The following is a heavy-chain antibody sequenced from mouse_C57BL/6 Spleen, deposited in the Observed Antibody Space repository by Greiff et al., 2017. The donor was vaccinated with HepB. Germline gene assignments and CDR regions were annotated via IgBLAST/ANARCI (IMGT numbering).Heavy chain of an antibody. Sequence: QVQLQQPGAELVRPGSSVKLSCKASGYTFTSYWMHWVKQRPIQGLEWIGNIDPSDSETHYNQKFKDKATLTVDKSSSTAYMQLSSLTSEDSAVYYCAPLHYYGSSYWFAYWGQGTLVTVSA. CDR3: APLHYYGSSYWFAY. CDR2: IDPSDSET. D-gene: IGHD1-1*01. V-gene: IGHV1-52*01. CDR1: GYTFTSYW. J-gene: IGHJ3*01.